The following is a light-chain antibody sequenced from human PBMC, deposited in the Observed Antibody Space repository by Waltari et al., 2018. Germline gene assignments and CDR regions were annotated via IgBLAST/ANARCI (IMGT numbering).Light chain of an antibody. J-gene: IGKJ5*01. CDR3: QQRSNWPPKIT. CDR2: DAS. V-gene: IGKV3-11*01. Sequence: EIVLTQSPANLSLSPGERATLSCRASQSVSSYLAWYQQKTGQDPRLIIYDASNRATAIPARFSGSGSGIDFTLSISSLEPEDFAVYYCQQRSNWPPKITFGQGTRLEIK. CDR1: QSVSSY.